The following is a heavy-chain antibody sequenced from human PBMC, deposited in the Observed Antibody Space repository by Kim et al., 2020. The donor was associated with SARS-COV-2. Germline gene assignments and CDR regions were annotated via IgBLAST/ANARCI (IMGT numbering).Heavy chain of an antibody. J-gene: IGHJ5*02. V-gene: IGHV4-39*01. Sequence: SETLSLTCNVSGDSISSGYSYWGWIRQPPGKGLEWIGNFYFSGSTYYNPSLKSRVTISVDTSKNQFSLKLNSVTAADTAVYYCARRPYSVSHWDPWGQGTLVTVSS. D-gene: IGHD1-26*01. CDR2: FYFSGST. CDR3: ARRPYSVSHWDP. CDR1: GDSISSGYSY.